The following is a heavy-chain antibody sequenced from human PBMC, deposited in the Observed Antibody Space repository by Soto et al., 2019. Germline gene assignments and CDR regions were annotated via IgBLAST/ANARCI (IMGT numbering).Heavy chain of an antibody. CDR1: GFTFSSYA. D-gene: IGHD3-16*01. CDR3: AKESLDYDYMLGTDYFDY. CDR2: ISGSGGST. Sequence: PGGSLRLSCAASGFTFSSYAMSWVRQAPGKGLERVSAISGSGGSTYYADSVKGRFTISRDNSKNTLYLQMNSLRAEDTAVYYCAKESLDYDYMLGTDYFDYWGQGTLVTVSS. J-gene: IGHJ4*02. V-gene: IGHV3-23*01.